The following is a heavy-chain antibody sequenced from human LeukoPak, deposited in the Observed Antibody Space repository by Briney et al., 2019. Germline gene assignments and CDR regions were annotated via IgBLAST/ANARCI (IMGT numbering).Heavy chain of an antibody. Sequence: ASVKLSCKVSGYTFTDYYMHWVQQAPGKGLEWMGLVDPEDGETIYAEKFQGRVTITADTSKDTAYMEMSSLRSEDTAVYYCATDPGGVVVAATLSLWGQGTLVTVSS. D-gene: IGHD2-15*01. CDR1: GYTFTDYY. J-gene: IGHJ4*02. CDR2: VDPEDGET. V-gene: IGHV1-69-2*01. CDR3: ATDPGGVVVAATLSL.